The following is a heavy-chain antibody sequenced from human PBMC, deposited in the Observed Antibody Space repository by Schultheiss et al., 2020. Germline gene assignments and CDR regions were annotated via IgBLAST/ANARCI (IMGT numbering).Heavy chain of an antibody. V-gene: IGHV4-34*01. CDR3: ARHRAARFGEDGMDV. CDR2: INHSGST. D-gene: IGHD3-10*01. J-gene: IGHJ6*02. Sequence: SETLSLTCTVSGGSISGYYWSWIRQPPGKGLEWIGEINHSGSTNYNPSLKSRVTISVDTSKNQFSLKLSSVTAADTAVYYCARHRAARFGEDGMDVWGQGTTVTVSS. CDR1: GGSISGYY.